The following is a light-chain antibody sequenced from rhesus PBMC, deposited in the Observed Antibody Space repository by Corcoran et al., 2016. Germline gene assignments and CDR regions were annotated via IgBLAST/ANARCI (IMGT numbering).Light chain of an antibody. CDR1: QSVGSN. CDR3: QQYNNWNS. J-gene: IGKJ2*01. CDR2: DAS. Sequence: ETVVTQSPATLSLSPGERATLSCRASQSVGSNLAWYQQKPGQAPKLLIYDASSRATGIPDRFSGSGSGTEFPLTISSLEPEDVGVYYCQQYNNWNSFGQGTKVEIK. V-gene: IGKV3-42*02.